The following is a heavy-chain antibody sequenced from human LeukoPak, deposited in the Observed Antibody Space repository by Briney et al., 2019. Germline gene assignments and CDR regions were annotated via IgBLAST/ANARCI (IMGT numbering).Heavy chain of an antibody. V-gene: IGHV4-61*02. D-gene: IGHD4-17*01. CDR1: GGSISSGSYY. CDR3: ASGGGYGDLNYYYYMDV. Sequence: SETLSLTCTVSGGSISSGSYYWSWIRQPAGKGLEWIGRIYTSGSTNYNPSLKSRVTISVDTSKNQFSLKLSSVTAADTAVYYCASGGGYGDLNYYYYMDVWGKGTTVTISS. CDR2: IYTSGST. J-gene: IGHJ6*03.